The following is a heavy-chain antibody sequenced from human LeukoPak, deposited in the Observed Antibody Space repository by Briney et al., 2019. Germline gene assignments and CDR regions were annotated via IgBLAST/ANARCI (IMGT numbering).Heavy chain of an antibody. J-gene: IGHJ6*03. CDR1: GGSTSSYY. CDR3: ARITIFGVGHYYYYMDV. D-gene: IGHD3-3*01. CDR2: IYTSGST. V-gene: IGHV4-4*07. Sequence: PSETLSLTCTVSGGSTSSYYWSWIRQPAGKGLEWIGRIYTSGSTNYNPSLKSRVTMSVDTSKNQFSLKLSSVTAADTAVYYCARITIFGVGHYYYYMDVWGKGTTVTVSS.